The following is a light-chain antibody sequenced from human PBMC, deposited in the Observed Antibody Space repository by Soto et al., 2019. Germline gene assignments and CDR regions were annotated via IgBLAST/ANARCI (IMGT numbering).Light chain of an antibody. Sequence: DIQLTQSPSTLSAYVGDRVTITCRASQSISSSLAWYHQKPGTAPKLLIYDASSLERGVPSRFSGSGSATEFTLTISSLQPDDFATYYCQQYGGFSRTFGQGTKVDIK. CDR1: QSISSS. CDR2: DAS. CDR3: QQYGGFSRT. V-gene: IGKV1-5*01. J-gene: IGKJ1*01.